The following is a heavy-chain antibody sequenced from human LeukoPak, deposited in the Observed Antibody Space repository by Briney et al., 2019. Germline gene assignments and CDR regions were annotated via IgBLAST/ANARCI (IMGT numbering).Heavy chain of an antibody. V-gene: IGHV1-18*01. D-gene: IGHD3-3*01. CDR2: ISAYNGNT. CDR1: GYTFTSYG. Sequence: ASVKVSCKASGYTFTSYGISWVRQAPGQGLEWMGWISAYNGNTNYAQKLQGRVTMTTDTSTSTAYMELRSLRSDDTAVYYCARDSHYDFWSGYSYYFDYWGQGTLVTVSS. CDR3: ARDSHYDFWSGYSYYFDY. J-gene: IGHJ4*02.